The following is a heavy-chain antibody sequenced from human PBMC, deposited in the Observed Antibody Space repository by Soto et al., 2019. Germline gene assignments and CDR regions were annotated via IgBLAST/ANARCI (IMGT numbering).Heavy chain of an antibody. Sequence: QVQLQQWGAGLLKPSETLSLTCAVYGGSFSDYYWSWIRQPPGKGLEWIGEINHSGSTNYNPSLKSRVPISVDTSKNQFSLKLSSVTAADTAVYYCASGSIVVVAAANDYYYYMDVWGKGTTVTVSS. J-gene: IGHJ6*03. D-gene: IGHD2-2*01. CDR1: GGSFSDYY. CDR3: ASGSIVVVAAANDYYYYMDV. CDR2: INHSGST. V-gene: IGHV4-34*01.